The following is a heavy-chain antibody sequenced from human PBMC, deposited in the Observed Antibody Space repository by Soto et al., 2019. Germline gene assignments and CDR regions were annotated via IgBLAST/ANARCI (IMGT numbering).Heavy chain of an antibody. CDR3: ARDGVGPFDY. CDR1: GGSVSTYY. CDR2: TSYSGNT. J-gene: IGHJ4*02. Sequence: SETMSLTSPIAGGSVSTYYWSWIRQPPGKELEWIGLTSYSGNTNYNPSLKSRVAIAVDTSKNQFSLTLSSVTAADTAVYYCARDGVGPFDYWGQGTLVTVSS. D-gene: IGHD3-3*01. V-gene: IGHV4-59*02.